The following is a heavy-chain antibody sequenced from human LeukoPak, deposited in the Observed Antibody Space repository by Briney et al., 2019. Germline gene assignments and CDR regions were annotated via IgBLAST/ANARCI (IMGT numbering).Heavy chain of an antibody. CDR2: IWYDGSNK. J-gene: IGHJ4*02. CDR1: GFTFSNYG. Sequence: GGSLRLSCAASGFTFSNYGMHRVRQAPGKGLEWVAVIWYDGSNKYYADSVKGRFTISRDNSKDTLYLQMNSLRAEDTAVYYCARSPPDTAMVLDYWGQGTLVTVSS. V-gene: IGHV3-33*01. CDR3: ARSPPDTAMVLDY. D-gene: IGHD5-18*01.